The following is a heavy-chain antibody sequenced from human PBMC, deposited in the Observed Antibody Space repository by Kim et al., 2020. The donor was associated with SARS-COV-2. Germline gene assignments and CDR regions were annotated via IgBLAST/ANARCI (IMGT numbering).Heavy chain of an antibody. D-gene: IGHD3-10*01. CDR3: ARWGVTMVRGVTGKGYYYYYGMDV. J-gene: IGHJ6*02. CDR1: GYTFTSYG. V-gene: IGHV1-18*01. CDR2: ISAYNGNT. Sequence: ASVKVSCKASGYTFTSYGISWVRQAPGQGLEWMGWISAYNGNTNYAQKLQGRVTMTTDTSTSTAYMELRSLRSDDTAVYYCARWGVTMVRGVTGKGYYYYYGMDVWGQGTTVTVSS.